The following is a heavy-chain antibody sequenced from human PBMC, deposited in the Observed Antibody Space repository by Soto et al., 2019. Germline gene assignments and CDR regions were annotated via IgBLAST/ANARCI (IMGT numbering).Heavy chain of an antibody. Sequence: ASVKVSCKASGYTFTGYYMHWVRQAPGQGLEWMGWINPNSGGTNYAQKFQGWVTMTRDTSISTAYMELSRLRSDDTAVYYCARGSITMVRGYYYGMDVWGQGTTVTVS. CDR1: GYTFTGYY. CDR3: ARGSITMVRGYYYGMDV. CDR2: INPNSGGT. J-gene: IGHJ6*02. V-gene: IGHV1-2*04. D-gene: IGHD3-10*01.